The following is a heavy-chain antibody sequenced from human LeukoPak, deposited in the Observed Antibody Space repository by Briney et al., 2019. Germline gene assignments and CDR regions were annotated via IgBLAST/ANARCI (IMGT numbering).Heavy chain of an antibody. V-gene: IGHV3-30*03. D-gene: IGHD2-15*01. CDR3: ARGLHTEDY. Sequence: PGRSLRLSCAASGFTFSSFGMHWVRQAPGKGLERVAVISYDGSNKYYADSVKGRFTISRDNSKNTLYLQMNSLRAEDTAVYYCARGLHTEDYWGQGTLVTVSS. CDR2: ISYDGSNK. CDR1: GFTFSSFG. J-gene: IGHJ4*02.